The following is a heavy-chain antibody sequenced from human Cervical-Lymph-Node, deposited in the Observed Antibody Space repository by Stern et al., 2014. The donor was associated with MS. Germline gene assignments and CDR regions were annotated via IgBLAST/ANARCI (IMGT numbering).Heavy chain of an antibody. J-gene: IGHJ4*02. CDR3: AKSTVTSLSDY. CDR1: GFTFSNYA. V-gene: IGHV3-23*04. Sequence: MQLVESGGGLGKPGGSLRLSCSASGFTFSNYAISWVRQAPGKGLEWVPGISGSGGSTYYADSVKGRFTISRDNSKNTLYLQMNSLRAEDTAVYYCAKSTVTSLSDYWGQGTLVTVSS. CDR2: ISGSGGST. D-gene: IGHD4-17*01.